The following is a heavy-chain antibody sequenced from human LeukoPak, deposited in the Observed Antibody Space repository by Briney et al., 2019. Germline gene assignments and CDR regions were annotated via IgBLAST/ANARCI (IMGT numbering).Heavy chain of an antibody. Sequence: SETLSLTCTVSGGSISSSSYYWGWIRQPPGKGLEWIGEINHSGSTNYNPSLKSRVTISVDTSKNQFSLKLSSVTAADTAVYYCARSLNRCRAIYAFDIWGQGTMVTVSS. V-gene: IGHV4-39*07. D-gene: IGHD1-14*01. CDR3: ARSLNRCRAIYAFDI. J-gene: IGHJ3*02. CDR2: INHSGST. CDR1: GGSISSSSYY.